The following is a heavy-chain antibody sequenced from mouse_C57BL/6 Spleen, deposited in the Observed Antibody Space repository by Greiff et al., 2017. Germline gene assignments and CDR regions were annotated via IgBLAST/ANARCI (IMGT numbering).Heavy chain of an antibody. V-gene: IGHV3-6*01. CDR1: GYSITSGYY. Sequence: VQLQQSGPGLVKPSQSLSLTCSVTGYSITSGYYWNWIRQFPGNKLEWMGYISYDGSNNYNPSLKNRISITRDTSKNQFFLKLNSVTTEDTATYYCARDRGITTVVATGHWYFDVWGTGTTVTVSS. CDR3: ARDRGITTVVATGHWYFDV. J-gene: IGHJ1*03. D-gene: IGHD1-1*01. CDR2: ISYDGSN.